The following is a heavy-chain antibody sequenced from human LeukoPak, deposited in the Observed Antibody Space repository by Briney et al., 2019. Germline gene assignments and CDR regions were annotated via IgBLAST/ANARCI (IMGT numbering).Heavy chain of an antibody. CDR2: ISAYNGHT. J-gene: IGHJ4*02. CDR3: ARDGGRVSTWNWADY. CDR1: GYTFTNYG. D-gene: IGHD5/OR15-5a*01. Sequence: ASVKVSCKTSGYTFTNYGINWVRQAPGQGLEWMGWISAYNGHTNYAQKLQGRVTMITETSTTTAYMELRSLTSDDTAVYYCARDGGRVSTWNWADYWGQGTLVTVSS. V-gene: IGHV1-18*01.